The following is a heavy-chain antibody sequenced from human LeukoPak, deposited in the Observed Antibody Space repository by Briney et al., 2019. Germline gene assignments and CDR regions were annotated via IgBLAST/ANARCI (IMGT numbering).Heavy chain of an antibody. Sequence: KPSETLSLTCTVSGGSISSYYWSWIRQPPGKGLEWIGYIYYSGSTNYNPSLKSRVTMSVDTSKNQFSLKLSSVTAADTAVYYCARANYGSGSYYGFDYWGQGTLVTVSS. V-gene: IGHV4-59*01. CDR1: GGSISSYY. CDR3: ARANYGSGSYYGFDY. J-gene: IGHJ4*02. D-gene: IGHD3-10*01. CDR2: IYYSGST.